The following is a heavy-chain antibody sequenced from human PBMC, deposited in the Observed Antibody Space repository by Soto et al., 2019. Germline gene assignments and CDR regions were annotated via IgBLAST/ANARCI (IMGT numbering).Heavy chain of an antibody. Sequence: QVQLVESGGGVVQPGTSLRLSCAASGFTFSSYGMHWVRQAPGKGLEWVAVISYDGSGKNYADSVKGRFTISRDNSKNTLYLQMNSLRAEETAVYYCAKAGGQQWRVGAFDYWGQGTLVTVSS. J-gene: IGHJ4*02. CDR2: ISYDGSGK. V-gene: IGHV3-30*18. CDR3: AKAGGQQWRVGAFDY. D-gene: IGHD6-19*01. CDR1: GFTFSSYG.